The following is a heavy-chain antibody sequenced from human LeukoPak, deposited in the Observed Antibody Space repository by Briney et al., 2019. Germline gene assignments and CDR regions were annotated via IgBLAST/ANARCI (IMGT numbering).Heavy chain of an antibody. D-gene: IGHD6-19*01. J-gene: IGHJ4*02. Sequence: GGSLRLSCAASGFNIRTYGMHWVRQAPGKELEWVAIVRYDGNTKNYVDSVKGRFTISRDTSKNTVFLQMNSLRAEDTALYYCASLAVAGTTFDYWGQGTLGTVSS. CDR2: VRYDGNTK. CDR1: GFNIRTYG. V-gene: IGHV3-30*02. CDR3: ASLAVAGTTFDY.